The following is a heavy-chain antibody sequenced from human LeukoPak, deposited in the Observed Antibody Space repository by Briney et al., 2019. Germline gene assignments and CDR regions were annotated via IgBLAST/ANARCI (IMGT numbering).Heavy chain of an antibody. V-gene: IGHV3-23*01. CDR2: ISGSGATT. J-gene: IGHJ4*02. D-gene: IGHD1-1*01. CDR1: GSTFSSYV. CDR3: AKRVSGTTFY. Sequence: GGSLRLSCAASGSTFSSYVMSWVRQAPGKGLEWVSAISGSGATTYYADSVKGRFTISRDNSKNTLYLHMNSLRAEDTAVHYCAKRVSGTTFYWGQGTLVTVSS.